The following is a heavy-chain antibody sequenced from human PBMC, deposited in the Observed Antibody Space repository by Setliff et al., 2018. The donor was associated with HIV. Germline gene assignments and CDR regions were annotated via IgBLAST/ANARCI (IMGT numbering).Heavy chain of an antibody. CDR2: IYTSGST. J-gene: IGHJ4*02. V-gene: IGHV4-4*09. CDR1: GGSISSYY. Sequence: SETLSLTCTVSGGSISSYYWSWIRQPPGKGLEWIGYIYTSGSTNYNPSLKSRVTISVDTSKNQFYLKLSSVTAADTAVYYCARHANYDFWSGYWGYYFDYWGQGTLVTVSS. CDR3: ARHANYDFWSGYWGYYFDY. D-gene: IGHD3-3*01.